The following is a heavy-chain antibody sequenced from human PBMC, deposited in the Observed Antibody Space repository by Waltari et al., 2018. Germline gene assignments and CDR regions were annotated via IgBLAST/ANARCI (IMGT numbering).Heavy chain of an antibody. D-gene: IGHD2-21*02. CDR3: ARGVGDLLD. Sequence: EVQLVESGGGLVQPGGSLRLSCASSGFTFSSYWMSWVRQAPGKGLEWVANIKQDGSEKHYVDSVKGRLTISRDNAKKSLYLQMNSLRAEDTAVYYCARGVGDLLDWGQGTLVTVSS. J-gene: IGHJ4*02. CDR1: GFTFSSYW. V-gene: IGHV3-7*01. CDR2: IKQDGSEK.